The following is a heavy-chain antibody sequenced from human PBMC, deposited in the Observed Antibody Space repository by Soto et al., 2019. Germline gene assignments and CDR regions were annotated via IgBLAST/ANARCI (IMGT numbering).Heavy chain of an antibody. D-gene: IGHD2-2*01. J-gene: IGHJ6*02. Sequence: GXLRLSCARSGFTFSSYAMHWVLQSPGQGLEWVAVISYDGSNKYYADSVKGRFTISRDNSKNTLYLQMNSLRAEDTAVYYCARAYCSSTSCPHKYYYYYGMDVWGQGPTVTV. CDR1: GFTFSSYA. CDR2: ISYDGSNK. CDR3: ARAYCSSTSCPHKYYYYYGMDV. V-gene: IGHV3-30-3*01.